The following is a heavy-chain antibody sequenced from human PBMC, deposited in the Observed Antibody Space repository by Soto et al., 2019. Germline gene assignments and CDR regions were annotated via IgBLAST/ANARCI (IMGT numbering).Heavy chain of an antibody. Sequence: GGSLRLSCAASGFTFSSYGMHWVRQAPGKGLEWVAVIWYDGSNKYYADSVKGRFTISRDNSKNTLYLQMNSLRAEDMAVYYCARNPEYGDYYYYYYYMDVWGKGTTVTVSS. CDR1: GFTFSSYG. D-gene: IGHD4-17*01. V-gene: IGHV3-33*01. CDR2: IWYDGSNK. J-gene: IGHJ6*03. CDR3: ARNPEYGDYYYYYYYMDV.